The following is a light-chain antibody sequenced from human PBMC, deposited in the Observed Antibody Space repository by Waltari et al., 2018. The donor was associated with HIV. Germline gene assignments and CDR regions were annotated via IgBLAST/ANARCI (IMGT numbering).Light chain of an antibody. CDR2: SNK. J-gene: IGLJ2*01. CDR3: AAWDDSLNGVV. Sequence: QSVLTQPPSASGTPGQRVTISCSGSNSNIGSNTVHWYQQLPGPAPKLLIYSNKQRPSGVPYRLSGSKSGTSASLAISGLQSEDEADYYCAAWDDSLNGVVFGGGTKLTVL. V-gene: IGLV1-44*01. CDR1: NSNIGSNT.